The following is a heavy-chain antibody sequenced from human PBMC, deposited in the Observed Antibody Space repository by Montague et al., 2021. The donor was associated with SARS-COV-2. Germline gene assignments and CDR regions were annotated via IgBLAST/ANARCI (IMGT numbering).Heavy chain of an antibody. CDR2: IYYSGST. CDR1: GGSISSSSYY. CDR3: ARHGKTRFAMIVVVIGYFDY. J-gene: IGHJ4*02. V-gene: IGHV4-39*01. Sequence: SETLSLTCTVSGGSISSSSYYWGWIRQPPGKGLEWIGSIYYSGSTYYNPSLKSRVTISVDTSKNQFSLKLSSVTAADTAVYYCARHGKTRFAMIVVVIGYFDYGGQGTLVTVPS. D-gene: IGHD3-22*01.